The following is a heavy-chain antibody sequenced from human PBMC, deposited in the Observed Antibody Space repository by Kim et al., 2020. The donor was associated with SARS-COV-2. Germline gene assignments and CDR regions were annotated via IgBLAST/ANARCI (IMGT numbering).Heavy chain of an antibody. CDR1: GYTFTSYY. J-gene: IGHJ5*02. CDR2: INPNGGST. Sequence: ASVKVSCKASGYTFTSYYMHWVRQAPGQGLEWMGIINPNGGSTTYAQKFQGRVTMTRDTSTSTFYMELSSLRSDDTAVYYCARDGPPGIAAIGPWGQGTLVTVSS. CDR3: ARDGPPGIAAIGP. D-gene: IGHD6-13*01. V-gene: IGHV1-46*01.